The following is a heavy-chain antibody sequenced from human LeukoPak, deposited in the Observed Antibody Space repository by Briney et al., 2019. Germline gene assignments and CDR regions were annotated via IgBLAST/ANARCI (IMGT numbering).Heavy chain of an antibody. J-gene: IGHJ4*02. CDR2: ISNDGNT. CDR3: ARDDTSGGYYELDD. Sequence: GGSLRLSCAASGFTVSSNYMSWVRQAPGKGLEWVSCISNDGNTYYTDSVKGRFTVSRDISKNMVYLQMNSLRDEDSAVYYCARDDTSGGYYELDDWGQGTLVTVSS. V-gene: IGHV3-53*01. D-gene: IGHD1-26*01. CDR1: GFTVSSNY.